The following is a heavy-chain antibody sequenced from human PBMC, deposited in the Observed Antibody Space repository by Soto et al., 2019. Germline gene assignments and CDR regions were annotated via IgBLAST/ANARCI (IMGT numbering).Heavy chain of an antibody. J-gene: IGHJ3*02. D-gene: IGHD2-15*01. CDR3: TRDHRGGTDAFDI. CDR1: GYTFTSFG. Sequence: QVQLVQSGAEVKKPGASVKVSCKASGYTFTSFGISWVRQAPGQGLEWMGWISAYNGNTNYAENRQGRVTMTTDTSTSTAYMELRSLRSADTAVYYCTRDHRGGTDAFDIWGQGTMVTVSS. V-gene: IGHV1-18*01. CDR2: ISAYNGNT.